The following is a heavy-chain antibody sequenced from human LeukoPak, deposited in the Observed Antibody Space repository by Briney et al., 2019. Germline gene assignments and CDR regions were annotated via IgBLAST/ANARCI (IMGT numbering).Heavy chain of an antibody. CDR2: IYYSGST. CDR3: ASHSATWYFQH. J-gene: IGHJ1*01. V-gene: IGHV4-59*01. CDR1: GGSISSYY. Sequence: ETLSVTCTVSGGSISSYYWSWIRQPPGKGLEWIGYIYYSGSTNYKPSLKSRVTMSLNTSKNQFSLKLSSVTAADTAIYYCASHSATWYFQHWGQGTPATVSS. D-gene: IGHD6-13*01.